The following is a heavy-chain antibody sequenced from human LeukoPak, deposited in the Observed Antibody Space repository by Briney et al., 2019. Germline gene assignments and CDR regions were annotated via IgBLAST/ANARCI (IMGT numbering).Heavy chain of an antibody. CDR3: AKSGGLSGSGRLAMDV. D-gene: IGHD3-10*01. Sequence: PGGSLRLSCAASGFTFSTYAMSWVRLAPGKGLEWVSGISGSGGSTYYADSVKGRFTSSRDNSNNTLYLQMNSLRVEDTAVYYCAKSGGLSGSGRLAMDVWGQGTTVTVSS. J-gene: IGHJ6*02. CDR1: GFTFSTYA. CDR2: ISGSGGST. V-gene: IGHV3-23*01.